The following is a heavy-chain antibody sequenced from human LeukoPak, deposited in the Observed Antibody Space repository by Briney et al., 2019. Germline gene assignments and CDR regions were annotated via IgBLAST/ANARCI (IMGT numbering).Heavy chain of an antibody. Sequence: SVKVSCKASGGTFSSYAISWVRQAPGQGLEWMGGIIPIFGTANYAQKFQGRVTITADESTSTAYMELSSLRSEDTAVYYCATKLLWFGEPSCAFDIWGQGTMVTVSS. D-gene: IGHD3-10*01. CDR1: GGTFSSYA. V-gene: IGHV1-69*13. J-gene: IGHJ3*02. CDR2: IIPIFGTA. CDR3: ATKLLWFGEPSCAFDI.